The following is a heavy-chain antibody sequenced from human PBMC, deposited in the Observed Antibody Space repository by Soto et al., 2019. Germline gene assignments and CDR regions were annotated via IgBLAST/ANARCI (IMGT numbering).Heavy chain of an antibody. J-gene: IGHJ5*02. D-gene: IGHD6-13*01. Sequence: SETLSLTCAVSGDSISSGGYSWSWIRQPPGKGLEWIGYIYHSGSTYYNPSLKSRVTISVDRSKNQFSLKLSSVTAADTAVYYCARAIAAAGSWFDPWGQGTLVTVSS. V-gene: IGHV4-30-2*01. CDR2: IYHSGST. CDR1: GDSISSGGYS. CDR3: ARAIAAAGSWFDP.